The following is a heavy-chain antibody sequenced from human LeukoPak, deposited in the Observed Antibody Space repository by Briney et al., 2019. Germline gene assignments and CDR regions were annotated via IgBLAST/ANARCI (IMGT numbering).Heavy chain of an antibody. CDR3: ARGLPLYYDFWSGSSNPADY. D-gene: IGHD3-3*01. CDR2: ISYDGSNK. J-gene: IGHJ4*02. V-gene: IGHV3-30-3*01. CDR1: GFTFSSYA. Sequence: GGSLRLSCAASGFTFSSYAMHWVRQAPGKGLEWVAVISYDGSNKYYADSVKGRFTISRDNSKNTLYLQMNSLRAEDTAVYYCARGLPLYYDFWSGSSNPADYWGQGTLVTVSS.